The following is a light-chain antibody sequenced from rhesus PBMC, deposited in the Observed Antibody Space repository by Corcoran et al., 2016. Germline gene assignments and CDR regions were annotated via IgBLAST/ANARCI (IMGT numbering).Light chain of an antibody. Sequence: DIQMTQSPSSLSASIGDTVTITCRASQSISSWLDWYQPKPGKAPKLLISKASSLQSGVPSRFSGSGSGKDFTLTISSLQPEDFATYYCLQYSSSPPTFGHGTKVEIK. CDR3: LQYSSSPPT. CDR1: QSISSW. V-gene: IGKV1-22*01. CDR2: KAS. J-gene: IGKJ1*01.